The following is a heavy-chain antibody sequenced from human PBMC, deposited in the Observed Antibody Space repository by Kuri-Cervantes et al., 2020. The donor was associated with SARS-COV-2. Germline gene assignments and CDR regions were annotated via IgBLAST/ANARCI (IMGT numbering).Heavy chain of an antibody. CDR1: GFTFSSYA. V-gene: IGHV3-23*01. D-gene: IGHD4-17*01. Sequence: GGSLRLSCAASGFTFSSYAMSWVRQAPGKGLEWVSAISGSGGSTYYADSVKGRFTISRDNSKNTLYLQTNSLRAEDTAVYYCAKEGVDGDYADYYFDYWGQGTLVTVSS. CDR2: ISGSGGST. J-gene: IGHJ4*02. CDR3: AKEGVDGDYADYYFDY.